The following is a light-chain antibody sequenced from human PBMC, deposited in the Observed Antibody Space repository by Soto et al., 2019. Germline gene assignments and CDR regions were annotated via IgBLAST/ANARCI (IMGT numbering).Light chain of an antibody. CDR1: QSVSSN. V-gene: IGKV3-15*01. J-gene: IGKJ1*01. CDR2: GAS. Sequence: EIVMTQSPATLSVSPGERATLSCRASQSVSSNLAWYQQKPGQAPRLLIYGASTRATGIPARFSGSGSGTEFTLTIRSLQSEDFAVYYCQQYNNWPPWTFGQGTKVEFK. CDR3: QQYNNWPPWT.